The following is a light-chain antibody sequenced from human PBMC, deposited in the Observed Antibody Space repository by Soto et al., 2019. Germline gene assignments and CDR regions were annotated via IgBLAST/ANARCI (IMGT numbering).Light chain of an antibody. CDR2: GAT. Sequence: EILMTQSQDTLSVSLGERATLSCRASQSISSNLAWYQQKPGQAPRLLIYGATTRATGVPARFSGGRSGTEFTRTISSLQSEDFVVYYCQQYKDWPPYTFGQGTKLEIK. V-gene: IGKV3-15*01. CDR3: QQYKDWPPYT. CDR1: QSISSN. J-gene: IGKJ2*01.